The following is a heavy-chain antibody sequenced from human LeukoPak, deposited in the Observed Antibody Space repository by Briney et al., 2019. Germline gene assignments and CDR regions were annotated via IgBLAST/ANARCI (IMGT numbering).Heavy chain of an antibody. CDR3: ARLGDSSSWFSLLSYFDY. V-gene: IGHV4-39*01. Sequence: PSETLSLTCTVSGGSISSSSYYWGWIRQPPGEGLEWIGSIYYSGSTYYNPSLKSRVTISVDTSKNQFSLKLSSVTAADTAVYYCARLGDSSSWFSLLSYFDYWGQGTLVTVSS. J-gene: IGHJ4*02. D-gene: IGHD6-13*01. CDR2: IYYSGST. CDR1: GGSISSSSYY.